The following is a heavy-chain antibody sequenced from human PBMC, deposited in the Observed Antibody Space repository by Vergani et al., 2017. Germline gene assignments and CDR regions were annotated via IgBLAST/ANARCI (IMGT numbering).Heavy chain of an antibody. V-gene: IGHV2-70*04. D-gene: IGHD7-27*01. CDR2: IDWDDDK. CDR1: GFSLSTSGMR. J-gene: IGHJ4*02. Sequence: QVTLKESGPALEKPTQTLTLTCTFSGFSLSTSGMRVSWIRQPPGKALEWLARIDWDDDKFYSTSLKTRLTISKDTSKNQVVLTMTNMDPVDTATYYCARSSNWGSTGFDYWGQGTLVTVSS. CDR3: ARSSNWGSTGFDY.